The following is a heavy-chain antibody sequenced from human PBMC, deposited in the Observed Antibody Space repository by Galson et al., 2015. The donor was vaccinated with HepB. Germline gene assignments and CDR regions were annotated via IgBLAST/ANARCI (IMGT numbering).Heavy chain of an antibody. Sequence: SVKVSCKASGYSFSNYGFIWVRQAPGQGLERMGWISVYNGNTDYAEKVQDRVTMTTDRSTRSAYMELRSLRSDDTAVYYCARYSSSLYSYAMDVWGQGTTVTVSS. CDR3: ARYSSSLYSYAMDV. CDR2: ISVYNGNT. V-gene: IGHV1-18*04. CDR1: GYSFSNYG. J-gene: IGHJ6*02. D-gene: IGHD6-6*01.